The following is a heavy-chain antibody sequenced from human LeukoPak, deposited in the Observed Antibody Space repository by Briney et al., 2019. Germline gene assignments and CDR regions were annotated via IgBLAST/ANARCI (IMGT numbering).Heavy chain of an antibody. CDR1: GFTFSSYA. Sequence: GGSLRLSCAASGFTFSSYAMSWVRQAPGKGLEWVSAISGSGGSTYYADSVKGRFTISRDNSKNTLYLQMNSLRAEDTAVYYCAKDPDIVVVPAAIPLYFDYWGQGTLVTVSS. CDR2: ISGSGGST. CDR3: AKDPDIVVVPAAIPLYFDY. V-gene: IGHV3-23*01. D-gene: IGHD2-2*01. J-gene: IGHJ4*02.